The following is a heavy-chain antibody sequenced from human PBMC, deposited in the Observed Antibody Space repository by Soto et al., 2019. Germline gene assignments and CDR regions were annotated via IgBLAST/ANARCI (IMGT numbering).Heavy chain of an antibody. CDR3: ARGRGCSSSTCYEDN. Sequence: TSETLSLTCGVYGGSLSGYYWSWIRQSPGKSLEWIGAINYSGGTRKNPSLKSRVTISVDRSKNQFSLKVTSLTAADTAVYYCARGRGCSSSTCYEDNWGQGTLVTVSS. CDR1: GGSLSGYY. D-gene: IGHD2-2*01. J-gene: IGHJ4*02. CDR2: INYSGGT. V-gene: IGHV4-34*01.